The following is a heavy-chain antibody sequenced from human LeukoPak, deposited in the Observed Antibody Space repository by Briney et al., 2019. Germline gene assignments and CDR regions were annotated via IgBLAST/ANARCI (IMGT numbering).Heavy chain of an antibody. CDR1: GFTFRRYA. V-gene: IGHV3-30-3*01. CDR2: ISYDGSNK. D-gene: IGHD6-25*01. J-gene: IGHJ5*02. CDR3: ARVPVGAAAP. Sequence: GGSLRLSCAASGFTFRRYAMQWVRQARGKGLECVAVISYDGSNKYYADSVERRFNISRGNSKNTLYLQMNSLSAEDTAVYYCARVPVGAAAPWGQGTLVTVSS.